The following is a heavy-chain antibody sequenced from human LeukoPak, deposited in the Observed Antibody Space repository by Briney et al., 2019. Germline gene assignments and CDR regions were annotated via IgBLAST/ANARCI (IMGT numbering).Heavy chain of an antibody. V-gene: IGHV4-34*01. Sequence: SETLSLTCTVSGGSISSYYWSWIRQPPGKGLEWIGEINHRGSTNYNPSLKSRVTVSLDMSKNQFSLKLSSVTAADTAVYYCARAPGAALDWGQGTLVTVSS. J-gene: IGHJ4*02. D-gene: IGHD2-15*01. CDR2: INHRGST. CDR1: GGSISSYY. CDR3: ARAPGAALD.